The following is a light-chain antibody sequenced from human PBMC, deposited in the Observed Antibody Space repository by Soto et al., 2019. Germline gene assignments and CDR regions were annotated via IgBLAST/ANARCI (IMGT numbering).Light chain of an antibody. V-gene: IGKV3-20*01. CDR2: GAS. CDR3: HQYGSSPPVT. J-gene: IGKJ5*01. Sequence: ETVLTQSPGTLSLSPGERTTLSCRASQSFSISCLAWYHQKPGQAPRLLIYGASSRAAGIPDRFSGSGCGTDFTLTISRLEPEDFAMYYCHQYGSSPPVTFGQGTRLEIK. CDR1: QSFSISC.